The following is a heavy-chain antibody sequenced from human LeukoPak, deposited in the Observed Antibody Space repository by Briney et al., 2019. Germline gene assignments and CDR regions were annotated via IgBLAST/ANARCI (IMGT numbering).Heavy chain of an antibody. CDR3: ARQAGENCSGGSCYLDYFDY. CDR1: GGSISSYY. D-gene: IGHD2-15*01. V-gene: IGHV4-59*08. Sequence: SETLSLTCTVSGGSISSYYWSWIRQPPGKGLEWIGYIYCSGSTNYNPSLKSRVTISVDTSKNQFSLKLSSVTAADTAVYYCARQAGENCSGGSCYLDYFDYWGQGTLVTVSS. J-gene: IGHJ4*02. CDR2: IYCSGST.